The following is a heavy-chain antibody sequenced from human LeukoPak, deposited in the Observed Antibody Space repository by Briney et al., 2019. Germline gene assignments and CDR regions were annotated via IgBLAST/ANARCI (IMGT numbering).Heavy chain of an antibody. CDR2: INSDGSST. CDR3: ARSLGSRRDY. CDR1: GFTFSSYW. J-gene: IGHJ4*02. V-gene: IGHV3-74*01. Sequence: GGSLRLSRAASGFTFSSYWMHWARQAPGKGLMWVSRINSDGSSTSYADSVKGRFTISRDNAKNTLYLQMNSLRAEDTAVYYCARSLGSRRDYWGQGTLVTVSS. D-gene: IGHD1-26*01.